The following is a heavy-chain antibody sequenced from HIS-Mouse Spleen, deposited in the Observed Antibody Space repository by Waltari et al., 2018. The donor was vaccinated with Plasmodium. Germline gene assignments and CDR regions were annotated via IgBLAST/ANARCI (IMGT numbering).Heavy chain of an antibody. Sequence: EVQLVESGGGLVQPGGSLSLPCAASGFPFGSYWMSWVRQAPGKGLEWVANIKQDGSEKYYVDSVKGRLTISRDNAKNSLYLQMNSLRAEDTAVYYCASSWYWYFDLWGRGTLVTVSS. V-gene: IGHV3-7*01. D-gene: IGHD6-13*01. J-gene: IGHJ2*01. CDR1: GFPFGSYW. CDR3: ASSWYWYFDL. CDR2: IKQDGSEK.